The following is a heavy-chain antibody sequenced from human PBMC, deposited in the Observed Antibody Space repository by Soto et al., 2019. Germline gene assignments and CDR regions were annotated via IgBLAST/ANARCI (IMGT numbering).Heavy chain of an antibody. Sequence: TSETLSLTCTVSGGSISSSSYYWGWIRQPPGKGLEWIGSIYYSGSSYYTPSLKSRVTISKDTSKTQVVLTMTNMALVDTAIFYCARIPPTTPGFWGGMDVWGQGTTVTVSS. V-gene: IGHV4-39*06. CDR2: IYYSGSS. D-gene: IGHD3-16*01. CDR3: ARIPPTTPGFWGGMDV. CDR1: GGSISSSSYY. J-gene: IGHJ6*02.